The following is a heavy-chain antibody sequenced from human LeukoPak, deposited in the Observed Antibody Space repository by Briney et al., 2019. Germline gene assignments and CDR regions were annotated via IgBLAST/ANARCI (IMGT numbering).Heavy chain of an antibody. D-gene: IGHD6-6*01. J-gene: IGHJ4*02. CDR1: GFTFDDYA. Sequence: GGSLRLSCAASGFTFDDYAMHWVRQAPGKGLEWVSVIYSGGSTYYADSVKGRFTISRHNSKNTLYLQMNSLRAEDTAVYYCATAIAARPKGNFDYWGQGTLVTVSS. V-gene: IGHV3-53*04. CDR3: ATAIAARPKGNFDY. CDR2: IYSGGST.